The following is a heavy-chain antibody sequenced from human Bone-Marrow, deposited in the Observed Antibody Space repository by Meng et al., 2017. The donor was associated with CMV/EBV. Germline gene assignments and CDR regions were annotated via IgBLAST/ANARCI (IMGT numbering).Heavy chain of an antibody. V-gene: IGHV1-8*03. CDR3: ARGGGTAGLRDL. CDR1: GYTFTSYD. Sequence: ASVKVSCKASGYTFTSYDINWVRQATGQGLEWMGWMNPNSGNTGYAQKFQGRVTITRNTSISTAYMELSGLRDEDTAVYYCARGGGTAGLRDLWGRGTLVTVSS. D-gene: IGHD6-13*01. CDR2: MNPNSGNT. J-gene: IGHJ2*01.